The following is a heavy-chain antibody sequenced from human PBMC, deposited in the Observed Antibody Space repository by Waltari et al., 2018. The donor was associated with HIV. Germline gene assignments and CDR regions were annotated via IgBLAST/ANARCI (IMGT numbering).Heavy chain of an antibody. CDR2: IYYGGST. Sequence: QVQLQESGPGLVKPSQTLSLTCTVSGGSISSGDYSWSWIRQPPGKGLEWIGYIYYGGSTYYNPSLKSRVTISVDRSKNQFSLKLSSVTAADTAVYYCAREGLTTVTTGAFDIWGQGTMVTVSS. J-gene: IGHJ3*02. CDR3: AREGLTTVTTGAFDI. CDR1: GGSISSGDYS. V-gene: IGHV4-30-4*08. D-gene: IGHD4-17*01.